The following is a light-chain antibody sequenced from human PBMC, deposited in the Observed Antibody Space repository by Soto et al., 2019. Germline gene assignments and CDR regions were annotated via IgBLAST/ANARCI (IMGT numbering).Light chain of an antibody. CDR1: QSVNSN. CDR3: QQYNTWPCT. V-gene: IGKV3-15*01. J-gene: IGKJ1*01. CDR2: YAS. Sequence: EIVMTQSPATLSVSPGERATLSCRASQSVNSNLAWYQRKRGQAPRLLIFYASTRAPGIPSGFSGSGSGTEFTLTISSLQSEDFAVYYCQQYNTWPCTFGQGTEVEIK.